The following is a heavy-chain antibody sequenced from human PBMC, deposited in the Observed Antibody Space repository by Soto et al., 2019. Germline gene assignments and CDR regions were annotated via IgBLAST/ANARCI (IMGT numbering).Heavy chain of an antibody. Sequence: PGGSLRLSCRTSGFIFDHYTMHWVRKRPGKGLEWVSLISRGSGSTDYAASVRGRFTVSRDNSKDSLFLQMNNVKEEDTAVYYCAKDMSGWLGLQYWGQGTLVTVSS. CDR2: ISRGSGST. V-gene: IGHV3-43*01. J-gene: IGHJ4*02. D-gene: IGHD6-19*01. CDR1: GFIFDHYT. CDR3: AKDMSGWLGLQY.